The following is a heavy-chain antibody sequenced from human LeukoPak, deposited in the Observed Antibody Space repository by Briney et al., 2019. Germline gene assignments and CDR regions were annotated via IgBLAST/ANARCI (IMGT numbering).Heavy chain of an antibody. CDR2: IYYSGST. CDR3: ARDPLRYCSSTSCYISTRDAFDI. V-gene: IGHV4-39*07. J-gene: IGHJ3*02. D-gene: IGHD2-2*02. Sequence: SETLSLTCTVSGGSISSSSYYWGWIRQPPGKGLEWIGSIYYSGSTYYNPSLKSRVTISVDTSKNQFSLKLSSVTAADTAVCYCARDPLRYCSSTSCYISTRDAFDIWGQGTMVTVSS. CDR1: GGSISSSSYY.